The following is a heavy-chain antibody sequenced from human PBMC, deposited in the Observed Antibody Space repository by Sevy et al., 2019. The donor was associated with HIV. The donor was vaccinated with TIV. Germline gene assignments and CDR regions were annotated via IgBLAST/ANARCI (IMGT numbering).Heavy chain of an antibody. J-gene: IGHJ6*02. CDR3: ARDTSGYSSTWYPYYSFYGLGV. CDR1: GGSITDYY. V-gene: IGHV4-59*13. Sequence: SETLSLSCSVSGGSITDYYWNWIRQSPGKGLEWIGHIHHYGSHKYNPSLKSRVTISADTSKNQFSLRLTSVIPADTAVYYCARDTSGYSSTWYPYYSFYGLGVWGHGTTVTVSS. CDR2: IHHYGSH. D-gene: IGHD6-13*01.